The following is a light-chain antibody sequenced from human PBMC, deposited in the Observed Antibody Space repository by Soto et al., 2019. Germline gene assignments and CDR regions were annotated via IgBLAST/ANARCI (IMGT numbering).Light chain of an antibody. CDR2: DNN. V-gene: IGLV1-51*01. Sequence: QSVLTQPPSVSAAPGQKVTISCSGSSSNIGNNYVSWYQQLPGTAPKLLIYDNNKRPSGIPDRFSGSKSGTSATLGITGLQTGDEADYYCGTWDSSLSVGVLGGGTKLTVL. CDR1: SSNIGNNY. J-gene: IGLJ2*01. CDR3: GTWDSSLSVGV.